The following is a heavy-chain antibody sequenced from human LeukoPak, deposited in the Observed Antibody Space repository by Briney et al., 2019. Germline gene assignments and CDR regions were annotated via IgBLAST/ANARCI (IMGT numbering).Heavy chain of an antibody. Sequence: GASVKVSCKASGYTFTSYDINWVRQASGQGLEWMGWMNPYSGNTGYAQKFQGRVTMTRNTSISTAYMELSSLRSDDTAVYYCARGVYCSGGSCYTYNNWFDPWGQGTLVTVSS. V-gene: IGHV1-8*01. CDR2: MNPYSGNT. J-gene: IGHJ5*02. D-gene: IGHD2-15*01. CDR3: ARGVYCSGGSCYTYNNWFDP. CDR1: GYTFTSYD.